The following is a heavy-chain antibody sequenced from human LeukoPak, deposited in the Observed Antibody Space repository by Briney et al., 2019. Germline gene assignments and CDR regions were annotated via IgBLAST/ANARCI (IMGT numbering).Heavy chain of an antibody. CDR2: ISSSSSYI. CDR3: ARTGGYYYMDV. CDR1: GFTFSSYS. J-gene: IGHJ6*03. Sequence: NSGRSLRLSCAASGFTFSSYSMNSVRQAPGKGLEWVSSISSSSSYIYYADSVKGRFTISRDNAKNSLYLQMNSLRAEDTAVYYCARTGGYYYMDVWGKGTTVTVSS. D-gene: IGHD3-10*01. V-gene: IGHV3-21*01.